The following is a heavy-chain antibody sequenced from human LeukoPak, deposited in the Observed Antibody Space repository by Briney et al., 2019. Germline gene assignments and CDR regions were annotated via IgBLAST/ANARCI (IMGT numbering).Heavy chain of an antibody. J-gene: IGHJ5*02. Sequence: ASVKVSCKASGGTFSSYAISWVRQAPGQGLEWMGGIIPIFGTANYAQKFQGRVTITTDESTSTAYMELSSLRSEDTAVYYCARDGGLGYCSSTSCYGGYNWFDPWGQGTLVTVSS. CDR2: IIPIFGTA. CDR1: GGTFSSYA. CDR3: ARDGGLGYCSSTSCYGGYNWFDP. D-gene: IGHD2-2*01. V-gene: IGHV1-69*05.